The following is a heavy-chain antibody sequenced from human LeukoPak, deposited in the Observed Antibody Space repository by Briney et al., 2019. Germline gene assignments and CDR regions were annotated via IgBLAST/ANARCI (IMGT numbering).Heavy chain of an antibody. Sequence: SETLSLTCTVSGGSISSYYWSWIRQPPGKGLEWIGYIYYSGSTNYNPSLKSRVTISVDTSKNQFSLKLSSVTAADTAVYYCARAPELSADAFDIWGQGTMVTVSS. CDR1: GGSISSYY. CDR2: IYYSGST. CDR3: ARAPELSADAFDI. V-gene: IGHV4-59*01. J-gene: IGHJ3*02. D-gene: IGHD1-26*01.